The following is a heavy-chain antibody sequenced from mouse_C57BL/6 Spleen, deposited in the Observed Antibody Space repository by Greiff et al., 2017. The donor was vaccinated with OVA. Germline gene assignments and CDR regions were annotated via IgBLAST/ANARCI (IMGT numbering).Heavy chain of an antibody. J-gene: IGHJ1*03. CDR2: IRNKANGYTT. CDR1: GFTFTDYY. D-gene: IGHD1-1*01. V-gene: IGHV7-3*01. Sequence: EVKLVESGGGLVQPGGSLSLSCAASGFTFTDYYMSWVRQPPGKALEWLGFIRNKANGYTTEYSASVKGRFTISRDNSQSILYLQMNALGAEDSATYYCARYGDGSSSYWYFDVWGTGTTVTVSS. CDR3: ARYGDGSSSYWYFDV.